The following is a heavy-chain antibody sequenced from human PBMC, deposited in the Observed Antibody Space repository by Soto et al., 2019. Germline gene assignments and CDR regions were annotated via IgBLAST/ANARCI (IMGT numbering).Heavy chain of an antibody. CDR1: GFSLRSYS. V-gene: IGHV3-21*01. CDR2: ISSSSNNI. Sequence: EVQLVESGGGLVKPGGSLRLSCAASGFSLRSYSMNWVRQAPGKGLEWVSSISSSSNNIYYADSVKGRFTISRDNAKNSLFLTVNCLRDEDTAVYFCARDRTTATGAFDYWGQGTLVTVSS. J-gene: IGHJ4*02. D-gene: IGHD6-13*01. CDR3: ARDRTTATGAFDY.